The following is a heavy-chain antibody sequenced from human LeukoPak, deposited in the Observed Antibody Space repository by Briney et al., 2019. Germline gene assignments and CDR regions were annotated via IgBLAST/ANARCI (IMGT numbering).Heavy chain of an antibody. CDR2: IWNDGSNK. D-gene: IGHD4-11*01. Sequence: HSGGSLRLTCATSGFTFSHYDMHWVRQAPGKGLEWVAVIWNDGSNKYYGDSVKGRFTISRDNSQNTLYLQMNSLRVEDTAVYYCAKDAQRGFDYSNSLESWGQGTLVTVSS. CDR3: AKDAQRGFDYSNSLES. J-gene: IGHJ5*01. V-gene: IGHV3-33*06. CDR1: GFTFSHYD.